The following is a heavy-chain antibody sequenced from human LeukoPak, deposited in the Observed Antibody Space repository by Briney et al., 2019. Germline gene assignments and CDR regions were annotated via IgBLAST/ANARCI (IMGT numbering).Heavy chain of an antibody. Sequence: PGGSLRLSCAASGFTFSTYAMYWVRQAPGKGLEWVAVISYDGSNKYYADSAEGRFTISRDNSKNTVYLQMNSLRAEDTALYYCVKAYTTSGTYSEPWGQGTLVTVSS. CDR3: VKAYTTSGTYSEP. D-gene: IGHD1-1*01. CDR1: GFTFSTYA. V-gene: IGHV3-30-3*01. J-gene: IGHJ4*02. CDR2: ISYDGSNK.